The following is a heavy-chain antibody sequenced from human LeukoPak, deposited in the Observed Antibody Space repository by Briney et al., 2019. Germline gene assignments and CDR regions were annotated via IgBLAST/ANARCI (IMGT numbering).Heavy chain of an antibody. CDR3: ARGSYGDY. CDR1: GGSISSYY. CDR2: ISYTGST. D-gene: IGHD3-16*01. J-gene: IGHJ4*02. V-gene: IGHV4-59*01. Sequence: SETLSLTCTVSGGSISSYYWSWLRQSPGKGLEWIGDISYTGSTDYNPSLKSRVTISGDTSKNQFSLKLSSVTAADTAVYYCARGSYGDYWGQGTLVTVSS.